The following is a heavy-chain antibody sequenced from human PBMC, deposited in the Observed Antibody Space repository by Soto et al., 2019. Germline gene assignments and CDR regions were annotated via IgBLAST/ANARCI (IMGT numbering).Heavy chain of an antibody. D-gene: IGHD3-22*01. V-gene: IGHV1-18*01. Sequence: ASVKVSCKASGYTFTSYGISWVRQAPGQGLEWMGWISAYNGNTNYAQKLQGRVTMTTDTSTSTAYMELRSLRSDDTAVYYCARDRNHDYYDSSGYYSTNWFDPWGQGTLVTVSS. CDR3: ARDRNHDYYDSSGYYSTNWFDP. CDR1: GYTFTSYG. CDR2: ISAYNGNT. J-gene: IGHJ5*02.